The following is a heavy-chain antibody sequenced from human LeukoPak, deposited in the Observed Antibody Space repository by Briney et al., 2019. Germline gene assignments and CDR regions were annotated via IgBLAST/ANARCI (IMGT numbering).Heavy chain of an antibody. CDR3: ARTQEQWLASSNFDC. CDR1: GFTFSSYS. Sequence: GGSLRLSCAASGFTFSSYSMNWVRQAPGKGLEWVSYISSSSSTIYYADSVKGRFTISRDNAKNSLYLQMNSLRAEGTAVYYCARTQEQWLASSNFDCWGQGTLVTVSS. D-gene: IGHD6-19*01. J-gene: IGHJ4*02. CDR2: ISSSSSTI. V-gene: IGHV3-48*04.